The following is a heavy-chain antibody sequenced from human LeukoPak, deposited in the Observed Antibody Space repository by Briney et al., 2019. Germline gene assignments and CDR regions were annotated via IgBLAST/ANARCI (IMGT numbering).Heavy chain of an antibody. D-gene: IGHD3-22*01. Sequence: GGSLRLSCAASGFTFNVYSMNWVRQAPWKGLEWVSSISSNSKYIYYADSMRGRFTVSRDNAKDSLFLQLNSLRAEDTAVYYCARDSSDFDYWGQGTLVTVSS. J-gene: IGHJ4*02. V-gene: IGHV3-21*01. CDR3: ARDSSDFDY. CDR1: GFTFNVYS. CDR2: ISSNSKYI.